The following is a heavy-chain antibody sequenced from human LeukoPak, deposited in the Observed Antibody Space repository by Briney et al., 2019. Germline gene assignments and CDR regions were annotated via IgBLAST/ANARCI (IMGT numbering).Heavy chain of an antibody. CDR2: IIPMFGAV. V-gene: IGHV1-69*05. Sequence: ASVKVSCKASGGTFSNYGISWVRQAPGQGLEWMGGIIPMFGAVYYAQKFRGRVTITTDESTSTVYMELSSLRSEDTAVYYCARGRWGSGSSYMDVWGKGTTVTVSS. CDR1: GGTFSNYG. CDR3: ARGRWGSGSSYMDV. J-gene: IGHJ6*03. D-gene: IGHD3-10*01.